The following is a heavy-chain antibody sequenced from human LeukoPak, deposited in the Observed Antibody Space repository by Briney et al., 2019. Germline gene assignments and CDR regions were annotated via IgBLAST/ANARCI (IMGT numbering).Heavy chain of an antibody. CDR1: GFSFSTYE. V-gene: IGHV3-48*03. Sequence: PGGSLRLSCAASGFSFSTYEMNWVRQAPGKGLEWVSDITVSGNTRNYADSAKGRFTISRDNTRNSLYLQMKSLRVENTAGYYCARGDHYADLWGQGTLVTVAS. J-gene: IGHJ5*02. CDR3: ARGDHYADL. CDR2: ITVSGNTR. D-gene: IGHD2-2*01.